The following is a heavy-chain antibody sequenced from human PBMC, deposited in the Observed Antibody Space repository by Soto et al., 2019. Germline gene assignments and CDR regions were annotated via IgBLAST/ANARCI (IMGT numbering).Heavy chain of an antibody. CDR3: ARGRFGSSGYYYGGSRDAFDI. J-gene: IGHJ3*02. CDR2: MNPNSGNT. V-gene: IGHV1-8*01. Sequence: RASVKVSCKASGYTFTSYDINWVRQATGQGLEWMGWMNPNSGNTGYAQEFQGRVTMTRNTSISTAYMELSSLRSEDTAVYYCARGRFGSSGYYYGGSRDAFDIWGQGTMVTVSS. CDR1: GYTFTSYD. D-gene: IGHD3-22*01.